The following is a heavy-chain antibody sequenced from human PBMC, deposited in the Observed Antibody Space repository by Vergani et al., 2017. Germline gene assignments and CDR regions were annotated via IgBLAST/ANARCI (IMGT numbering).Heavy chain of an antibody. Sequence: QVQLQQWGAGLLKPSETLSLTCAVYGGSFSGYYWSWIRQPPGKGLEWIGEINHSGSTNYNPSLKSRVTISVDTSKNQFSLKLSSVTAADTAVYYCATLRRGYCSGGSCPFDAFDIWGQGTMVTVSS. J-gene: IGHJ3*02. D-gene: IGHD2-15*01. CDR3: ATLRRGYCSGGSCPFDAFDI. V-gene: IGHV4-34*01. CDR2: INHSGST. CDR1: GGSFSGYY.